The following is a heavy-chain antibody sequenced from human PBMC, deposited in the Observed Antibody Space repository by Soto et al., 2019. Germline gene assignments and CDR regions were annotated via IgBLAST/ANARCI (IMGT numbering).Heavy chain of an antibody. D-gene: IGHD3-22*01. Sequence: QVHLVQSGAEVKKPGASVTVSCRASGYTFTGYYIHWVRQVPGQGLEWMGWINPNSGGANIAQKFQGWLTMTRDTSTTPTSMELSSLRSNHTAVYYCARHYYDGSASYGLEFWGQGTMVTVAA. V-gene: IGHV1-2*04. J-gene: IGHJ3*01. CDR1: GYTFTGYY. CDR3: ARHYYDGSASYGLEF. CDR2: INPNSGGA.